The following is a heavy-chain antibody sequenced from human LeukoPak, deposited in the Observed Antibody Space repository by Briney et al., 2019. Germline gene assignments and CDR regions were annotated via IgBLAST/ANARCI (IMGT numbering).Heavy chain of an antibody. V-gene: IGHV4-59*01. CDR2: IYYSGST. CDR3: ARTLGYCSGGSCYQYAFDI. Sequence: SETLSLTCTVSGGSISPYYWSWIRQPPGKGREWIGYIYYSGSTNYIPSLKSRVTISVDTSKNQFSLKLSSVTAADTAVYYCARTLGYCSGGSCYQYAFDIWGLGTMVTVSA. D-gene: IGHD2-15*01. CDR1: GGSISPYY. J-gene: IGHJ3*02.